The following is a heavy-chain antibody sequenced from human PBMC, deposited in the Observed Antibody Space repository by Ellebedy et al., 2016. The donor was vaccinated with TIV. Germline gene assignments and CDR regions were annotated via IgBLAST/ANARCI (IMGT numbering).Heavy chain of an antibody. J-gene: IGHJ4*02. D-gene: IGHD1-26*01. Sequence: GESLKISXAASGFTFSNYVMIWVRQAPGKGLEWVATISYSGGHTNSADSVKGRFTISRDNARNTLYLQMNNLRAEDTALYYCARDIHILVDYWGQGTLVTVSS. CDR3: ARDIHILVDY. CDR2: ISYSGGHT. CDR1: GFTFSNYV. V-gene: IGHV3-23*01.